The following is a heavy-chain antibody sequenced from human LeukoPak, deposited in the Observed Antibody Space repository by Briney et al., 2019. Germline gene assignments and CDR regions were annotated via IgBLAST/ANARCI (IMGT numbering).Heavy chain of an antibody. J-gene: IGHJ4*02. Sequence: ASVKVSCKASGGTFSSYAISWVRQAPGQGLEWMGRIIPIFGTANYAQKFQGRVTITTDESTSTAYMELSSLRSEDTAVYYCARDRGDYYDSSGYDYWGQGTLVTVSS. D-gene: IGHD3-22*01. CDR3: ARDRGDYYDSSGYDY. CDR2: IIPIFGTA. V-gene: IGHV1-69*05. CDR1: GGTFSSYA.